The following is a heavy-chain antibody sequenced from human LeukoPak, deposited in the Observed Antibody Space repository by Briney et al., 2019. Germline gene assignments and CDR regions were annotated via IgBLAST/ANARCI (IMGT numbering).Heavy chain of an antibody. CDR1: GFTVSSNY. Sequence: GGSLRLSCAASGFTVSSNYMSWVRQAPGRGLEWVSVIYSGGSTYYADSVKGRFTISRDNSKNTLYLQMNSLRAEDTAVYYCAREIGRRTVTTFTVYYGMDVWGQGTTVTVSS. J-gene: IGHJ6*02. CDR2: IYSGGST. V-gene: IGHV3-53*01. CDR3: AREIGRRTVTTFTVYYGMDV. D-gene: IGHD4-17*01.